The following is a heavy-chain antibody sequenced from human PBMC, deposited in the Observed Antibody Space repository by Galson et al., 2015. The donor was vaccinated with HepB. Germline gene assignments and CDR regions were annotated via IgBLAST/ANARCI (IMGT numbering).Heavy chain of an antibody. Sequence: SETLSLTCAVSGGSITTYHWSWIRQSPGKGLEWIGYTSYSGGTSYNPSFERRVTMSVDASKNQFSLELSSVTAADTAIYYCARGWTSSPLDWGQGTLVTVSS. D-gene: IGHD6-6*01. CDR1: GGSITTYH. V-gene: IGHV4-59*01. J-gene: IGHJ4*02. CDR2: TSYSGGT. CDR3: ARGWTSSPLD.